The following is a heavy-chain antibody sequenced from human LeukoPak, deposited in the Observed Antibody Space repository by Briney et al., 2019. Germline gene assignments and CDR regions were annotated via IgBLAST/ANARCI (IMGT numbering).Heavy chain of an antibody. CDR3: ARDETENYCSGGSCYLDAFDI. Sequence: GGPLRLSCAASGFTFSSYSMNWVRQAPGKGLEWVSSISSSGSYIYYADSVKGRFTISRDNAKNSLYLQMNSLRAEDTAVYYCARDETENYCSGGSCYLDAFDIWGQGTMVTVSS. D-gene: IGHD2-15*01. CDR1: GFTFSSYS. V-gene: IGHV3-21*01. J-gene: IGHJ3*02. CDR2: ISSSGSYI.